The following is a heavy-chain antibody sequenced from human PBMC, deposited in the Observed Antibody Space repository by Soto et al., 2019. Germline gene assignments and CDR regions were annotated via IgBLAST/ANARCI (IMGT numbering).Heavy chain of an antibody. Sequence: QVQLVESGGGVVQPGRSLRLSCAASGFTFSSHAMHWVRQAPGKGLEWVAVISHDGTKSNYADSVKGRFTISRDSSKNTMDLQMNSLRAEDTAVYYCARELARSSDHCDYGGQGTLVTVSS. J-gene: IGHJ4*02. D-gene: IGHD2-15*01. CDR1: GFTFSSHA. CDR2: ISHDGTKS. CDR3: ARELARSSDHCDY. V-gene: IGHV3-30-3*01.